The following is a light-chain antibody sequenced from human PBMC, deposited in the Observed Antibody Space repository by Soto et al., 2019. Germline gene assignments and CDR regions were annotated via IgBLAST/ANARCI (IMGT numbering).Light chain of an antibody. Sequence: AIRMTQSPSSLSASTGDRVTITCRARQGISSDLALYQQKPGKAPKLLIYAASTLQSGVPSRFSGSGSGTDFTLTISCLQSEDFATYCCQQYYSYPQLTFGGGTKGEIK. V-gene: IGKV1-8*01. J-gene: IGKJ4*01. CDR1: QGISSD. CDR2: AAS. CDR3: QQYYSYPQLT.